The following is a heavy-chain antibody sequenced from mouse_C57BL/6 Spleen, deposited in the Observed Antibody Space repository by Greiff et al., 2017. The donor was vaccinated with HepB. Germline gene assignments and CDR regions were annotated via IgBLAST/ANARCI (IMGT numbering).Heavy chain of an antibody. Sequence: EVKVVESEGGLVQPGSSMKLSCTASGFTFSDYYMAWVRQVPEKGLEWVANINYDGSSTYYLDSLKSRFIISRDNAKNILYLQMSSLKSEDTATYYCAREDYGSYAYWGQGTLVTVSA. V-gene: IGHV5-16*01. CDR3: AREDYGSYAY. CDR2: INYDGSST. J-gene: IGHJ3*01. CDR1: GFTFSDYY. D-gene: IGHD1-1*01.